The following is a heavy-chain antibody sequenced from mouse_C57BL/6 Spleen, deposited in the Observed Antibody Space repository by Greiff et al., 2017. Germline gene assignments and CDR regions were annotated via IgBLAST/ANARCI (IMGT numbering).Heavy chain of an antibody. CDR3: ARQKGYDYDGAWFAY. CDR1: GFTFSSYG. Sequence: EVKLVESGGDLVKPGGSLKLSCAASGFTFSSYGMSWVRQTPDKRLEWVATISSGGSYTYYPDSVKGRFTISRDNAKNTLYLQMSSLKSEDTAMYYCARQKGYDYDGAWFAYWGQGTLVTVSA. V-gene: IGHV5-6*01. D-gene: IGHD2-4*01. CDR2: ISSGGSYT. J-gene: IGHJ3*01.